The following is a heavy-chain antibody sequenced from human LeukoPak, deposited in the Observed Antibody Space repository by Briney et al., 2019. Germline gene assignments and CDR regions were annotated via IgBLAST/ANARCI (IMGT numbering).Heavy chain of an antibody. CDR3: AREDCSGSSCYPGDY. V-gene: IGHV1-18*01. Sequence: ASVKVSCKTSGYTFTSDDISWVRQAPGQGLEWMGWISTYNGNTNYAQKFQGRVTQTTDTSTTTAYMELRSLRSDDTAVYYCAREDCSGSSCYPGDYWGQGTLVTVSS. J-gene: IGHJ4*02. CDR2: ISTYNGNT. D-gene: IGHD2-15*01. CDR1: GYTFTSDD.